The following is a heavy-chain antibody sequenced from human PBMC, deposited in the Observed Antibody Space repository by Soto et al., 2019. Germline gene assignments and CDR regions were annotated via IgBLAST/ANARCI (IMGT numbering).Heavy chain of an antibody. CDR2: ISSSSSYI. CDR3: ARDNDAYCGGDCYSSY. V-gene: IGHV3-21*01. D-gene: IGHD2-21*02. CDR1: GFTFSSYS. J-gene: IGHJ4*02. Sequence: EVQLVESGGGLVKPGGSLRLSCAASGFTFSSYSMNWVRQAPGKGLEWVSSISSSSSYIYYADSVKGRFTISRDNAKNSLYLQMNSLRAEDTAVYYCARDNDAYCGGDCYSSYWGQGTLVTVSS.